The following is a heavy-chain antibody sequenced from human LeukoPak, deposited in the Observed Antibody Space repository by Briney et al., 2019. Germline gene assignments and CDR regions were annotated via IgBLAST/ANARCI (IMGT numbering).Heavy chain of an antibody. J-gene: IGHJ4*02. Sequence: SVKVSCKASGGTFSSYAISWVRQAPGQGLEWMGRIIPILDITNYAQKFQGRVTITADKSTSTAYMELSSLRSEDTALYYCARDLRDGYPGDYWGQGTLVTVSS. CDR3: ARDLRDGYPGDY. D-gene: IGHD5-24*01. CDR2: IIPILDIT. CDR1: GGTFSSYA. V-gene: IGHV1-69*04.